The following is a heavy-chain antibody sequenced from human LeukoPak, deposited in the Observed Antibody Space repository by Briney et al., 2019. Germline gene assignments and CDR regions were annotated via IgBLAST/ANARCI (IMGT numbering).Heavy chain of an antibody. V-gene: IGHV3-13*04. J-gene: IGHJ4*02. D-gene: IGHD2-15*01. CDR2: IGTAGDT. CDR1: GFTFSSYD. Sequence: GGSLRLSCAASGFTFSSYDMHWVRQATGKGLEWVSAIGTAGDTYYPGSVKGRFTISRENAKNSLYLQMNSLRAGDTAVYYCARAKPDCSGGSCCSGTSHFDYWGQGTLVTVSS. CDR3: ARAKPDCSGGSCCSGTSHFDY.